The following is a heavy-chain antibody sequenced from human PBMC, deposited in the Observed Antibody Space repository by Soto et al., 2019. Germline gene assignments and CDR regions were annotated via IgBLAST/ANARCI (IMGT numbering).Heavy chain of an antibody. V-gene: IGHV3-30-3*01. Sequence: QVQLVESGGGEVKPGTSLRLSCAASGFTFSRSPMHWVRQAPGKGLDWVGLISADGSSQHYADSVRGRFNISRDNFRNTMSLQMDRLKPEDTAVYYCARPVVAGTPDYWGQGALVSVSS. CDR2: ISADGSSQ. CDR1: GFTFSRSP. D-gene: IGHD2-15*01. CDR3: ARPVVAGTPDY. J-gene: IGHJ4*02.